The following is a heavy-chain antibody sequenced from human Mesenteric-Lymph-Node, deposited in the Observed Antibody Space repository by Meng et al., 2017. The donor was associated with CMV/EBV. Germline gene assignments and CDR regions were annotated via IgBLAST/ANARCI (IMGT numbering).Heavy chain of an antibody. J-gene: IGHJ6*02. D-gene: IGHD3-10*01. CDR3: ARDKAGPCARDGPRVWFGELCYGMDV. Sequence: ASVKVSCKASGYTFTSFGISWVRQAPGQGLEWMGWINPNSGGTNYAQKFQGRVTMTRDTSISTAYMELSRLRSDDTAVYYCARDKAGPCARDGPRVWFGELCYGMDVWGQGTTVTVSS. CDR1: GYTFTSFG. CDR2: INPNSGGT. V-gene: IGHV1-2*02.